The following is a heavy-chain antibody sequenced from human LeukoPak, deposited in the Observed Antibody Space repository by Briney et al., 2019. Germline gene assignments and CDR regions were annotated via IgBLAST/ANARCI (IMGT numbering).Heavy chain of an antibody. CDR1: RYSISSGYY. J-gene: IGHJ4*02. CDR2: IYHSGST. Sequence: ASETLSLTCAVSRYSISSGYYWGWIRQPPGKGLEWIGSIYHSGSTYYNPSLKSRVTISVDTSENQFSLKLSSVTAADTAVYYCAGWYSSSGYFDYWGQGTLVTVSS. D-gene: IGHD6-6*01. V-gene: IGHV4-38-2*01. CDR3: AGWYSSSGYFDY.